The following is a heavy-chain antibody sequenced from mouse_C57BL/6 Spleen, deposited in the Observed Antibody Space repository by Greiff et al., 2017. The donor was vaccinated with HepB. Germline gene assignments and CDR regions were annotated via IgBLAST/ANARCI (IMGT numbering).Heavy chain of an antibody. J-gene: IGHJ2*01. CDR1: GFTFTDYY. V-gene: IGHV7-3*01. CDR2: IRHKASGYTT. D-gene: IGHD1-1*01. Sequence: EVQLVESGGGLVQPGGSLSLSCAASGFTFTDYYMSWVRQPPGKALEWLGFIRHKASGYTTEYSASVKGQFTISRDTSQSILYLQMNALRAEDSATYYCARYYYGSSPHFDYWGQGTTLTVSS. CDR3: ARYYYGSSPHFDY.